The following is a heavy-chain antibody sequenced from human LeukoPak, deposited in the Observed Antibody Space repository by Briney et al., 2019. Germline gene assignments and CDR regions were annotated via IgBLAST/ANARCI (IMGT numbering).Heavy chain of an antibody. CDR3: ARDRGYYLVDP. CDR1: GFTFSPYW. CDR2: INSDGSST. V-gene: IGHV3-74*01. Sequence: PGGSLRLSCAASGFTFSPYWMHWVRPAPGKGLVWVSRINSDGSSTDYADSVKGRFTISRDNAKNTRYLQMNSQTGEDTALYYCARDRGYYLVDPWGQGTLVTVSS. D-gene: IGHD3-3*01. J-gene: IGHJ5*02.